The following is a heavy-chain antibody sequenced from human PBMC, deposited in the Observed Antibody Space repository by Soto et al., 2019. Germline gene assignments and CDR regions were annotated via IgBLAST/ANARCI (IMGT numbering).Heavy chain of an antibody. CDR1: GGSISSSSYY. V-gene: IGHV4-39*01. J-gene: IGHJ6*02. D-gene: IGHD6-13*01. CDR2: IYYSGST. CDR3: ARRTRPQLVLSYYYYYGMDV. Sequence: PSETLSLTCAVSGGSISSSSYYWGWIRQPPGKGLEWIGSIYYSGSTYYNPSLKSRVTISVDTSKNQFSLKLSSVTAADTAVYYCARRTRPQLVLSYYYYYGMDVWGQGTTVTVSS.